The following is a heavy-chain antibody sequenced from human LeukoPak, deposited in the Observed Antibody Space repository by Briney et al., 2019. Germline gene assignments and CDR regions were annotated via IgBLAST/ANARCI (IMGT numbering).Heavy chain of an antibody. CDR3: ARDATTEPGTVYMDV. CDR1: GFTFSDYE. CDR2: ISTSGSII. Sequence: GGSVRLSCAASGFTFSDYEMNWVRQAPGKGLEWILHISTSGSIIHYADSVKGRFTISRDNAKNSLYLQMNSLRAEDTALYFCARDATTEPGTVYMDVWGKGTTVTISS. J-gene: IGHJ6*03. V-gene: IGHV3-48*03. D-gene: IGHD6-13*01.